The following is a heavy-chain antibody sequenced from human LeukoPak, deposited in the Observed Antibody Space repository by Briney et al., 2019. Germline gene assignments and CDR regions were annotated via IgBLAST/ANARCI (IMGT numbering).Heavy chain of an antibody. V-gene: IGHV4-39*01. CDR1: GGSFSGYY. CDR2: VYYTGTT. J-gene: IGHJ4*02. Sequence: PSETLSLTCAVYGGSFSGYYWGWIRQPPGKGLEWIATVYYTGTTYYNPSLKSRVIMSADTSKNQFSLKLSSVTAADTAVYHCVRQAGYFDYWGQGTLVTVSS. CDR3: VRQAGYFDY.